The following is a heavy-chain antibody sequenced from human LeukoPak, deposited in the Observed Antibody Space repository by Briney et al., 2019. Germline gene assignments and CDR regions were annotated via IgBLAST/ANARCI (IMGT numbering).Heavy chain of an antibody. V-gene: IGHV1-18*01. J-gene: IGHJ4*02. CDR3: AKVAGDRMDY. CDR1: GYTFATYG. Sequence: ASVKVSCKASGYTFATYGFCWARQAPGHGLEWMGWISANTGKTDYARKFQGRVTMTTDTSTSTAYMELRSLRPDDTAVYYCAKVAGDRMDYWGQGTLLTVSS. CDR2: ISANTGKT. D-gene: IGHD6-13*01.